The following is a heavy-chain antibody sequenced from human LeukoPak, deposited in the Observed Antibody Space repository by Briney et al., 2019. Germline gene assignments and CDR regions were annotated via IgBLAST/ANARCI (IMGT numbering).Heavy chain of an antibody. J-gene: IGHJ4*02. CDR3: ARPSATRGSPVDY. V-gene: IGHV1-2*02. CDR1: GYTFTGYY. D-gene: IGHD3-10*01. CDR2: INPNSGGT. Sequence: GASVKVSCKASGYTFTGYYMHWVRQAPGQGLEWMGWINPNSGGTNYAQKFQGRVTMTRDTSISTAYMELSRLRSDDTAVYYCARPSATRGSPVDYWGLGTLVTVSS.